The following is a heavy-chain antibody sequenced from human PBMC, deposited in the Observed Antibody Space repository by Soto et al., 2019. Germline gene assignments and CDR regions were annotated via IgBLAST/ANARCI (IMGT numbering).Heavy chain of an antibody. D-gene: IGHD5-18*01. V-gene: IGHV4-31*03. CDR3: AREKGYTAMVQGGELRLGAFDI. J-gene: IGHJ3*02. Sequence: QVQLQESGPGLVKPSQTLSLTCTVSGGSISSGGYYWSWIRQHPGKGLEWIGYIYYSGSTYYNPSLKSRVTISVDTYKNQFSLKLSSVTAADTAVYYCAREKGYTAMVQGGELRLGAFDIWGQGTMVTVSS. CDR2: IYYSGST. CDR1: GGSISSGGYY.